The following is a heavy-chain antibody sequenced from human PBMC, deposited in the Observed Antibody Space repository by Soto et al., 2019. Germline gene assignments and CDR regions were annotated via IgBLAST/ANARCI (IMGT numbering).Heavy chain of an antibody. D-gene: IGHD2-2*01. V-gene: IGHV1-8*01. CDR3: ARTPSYCSSTSCLPYYYYMDV. CDR1: GYTFTSYD. CDR2: MNPNSGNT. J-gene: IGHJ6*03. Sequence: QVQLVQSGAEVKKPGASVKVSCKASGYTFTSYDITWVRQATGQELEWMGWMNPNSGNTGYAQKFQGRVTMTRNTSISTAYMELSSLRSEDTAVYYCARTPSYCSSTSCLPYYYYMDVWGKGTTVNVSS.